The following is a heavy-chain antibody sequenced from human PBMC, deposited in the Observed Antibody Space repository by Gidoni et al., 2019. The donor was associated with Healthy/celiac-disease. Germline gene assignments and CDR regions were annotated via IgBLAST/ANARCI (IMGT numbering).Heavy chain of an antibody. CDR3: ARVTGTSTYNWFDP. Sequence: QVQLQQWGAGLLTPSETLSLTCAVYGGSFSGYYWSWIRQPPGKGLEWIGEINHSGSTNYNPSLKSRVTISVDTSKNQFSLKLSSVTAADTAVYYCARVTGTSTYNWFDPWGQGTLVTVSS. J-gene: IGHJ5*02. V-gene: IGHV4-34*01. D-gene: IGHD1-7*01. CDR2: INHSGST. CDR1: GGSFSGYY.